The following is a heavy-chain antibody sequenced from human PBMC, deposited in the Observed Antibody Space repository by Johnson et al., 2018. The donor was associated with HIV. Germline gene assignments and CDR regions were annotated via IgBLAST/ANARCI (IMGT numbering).Heavy chain of an antibody. Sequence: QVQLVESGGGVVQPGGSLRLSCAASGFTFSSYAIHWVRQAPGKGLEWVAVISYDGSNKYYADSVKGRFTISRDNSKNTLYLQMNSLRAEDTAVYYCAKDLGTGDDAFDIWGQGTMVTVSS. CDR1: GFTFSSYA. J-gene: IGHJ3*02. V-gene: IGHV3-30-3*02. D-gene: IGHD7-27*01. CDR2: ISYDGSNK. CDR3: AKDLGTGDDAFDI.